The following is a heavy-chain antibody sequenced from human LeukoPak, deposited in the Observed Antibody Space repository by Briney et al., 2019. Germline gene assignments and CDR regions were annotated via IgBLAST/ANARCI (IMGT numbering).Heavy chain of an antibody. CDR3: ARGVMRDGYNYDYYYYMDV. CDR1: GGTFSSYA. CDR2: IIPIFGTA. J-gene: IGHJ6*03. D-gene: IGHD5-24*01. Sequence: GASVKVSCKASGGTFSSYAITWVRQAPGQGLEWMGGIIPIFGTANYAQKFQGRVTITADESTSTAYMELSSLRSEDTAVYYCARGVMRDGYNYDYYYYMDVWGKGTTVTISS. V-gene: IGHV1-69*13.